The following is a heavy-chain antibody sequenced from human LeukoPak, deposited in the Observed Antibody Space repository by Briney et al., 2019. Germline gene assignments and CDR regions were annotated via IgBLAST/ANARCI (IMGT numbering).Heavy chain of an antibody. CDR1: GYSFPNYW. D-gene: IGHD2-2*02. CDR2: IYPGDSHT. V-gene: IGHV5-51*01. J-gene: IGHJ5*02. CDR3: ARGPYAYTSSATLGSYNWFDP. Sequence: GEPLKISCKGFGYSFPNYWIGWVRQMPGKGLEWMGIIYPGDSHTRYSPSFQDQVTISVDKSISTAYLQWSSLKASDTAMYYCARGPYAYTSSATLGSYNWFDPWGQGSLVTVSS.